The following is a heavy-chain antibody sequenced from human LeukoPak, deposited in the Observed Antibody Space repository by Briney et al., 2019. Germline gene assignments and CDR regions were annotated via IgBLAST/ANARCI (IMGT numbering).Heavy chain of an antibody. V-gene: IGHV1-46*01. CDR1: GYTFTSYY. CDR3: ASGEYCSSTSCSPRIDAFDI. CDR2: INPSGGST. J-gene: IGHJ3*02. D-gene: IGHD2-2*01. Sequence: ASVKVSCKASGYTFTSYYMHWVRQAPGQGLEWMGIINPSGGSTSYAQKFQGRVTMTRDTSTSTVYMELSNLRSEDTAVYYCASGEYCSSTSCSPRIDAFDIWGQGTMVTVSS.